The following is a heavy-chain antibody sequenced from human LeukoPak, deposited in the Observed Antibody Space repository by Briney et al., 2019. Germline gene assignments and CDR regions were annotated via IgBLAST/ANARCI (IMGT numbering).Heavy chain of an antibody. CDR3: ARWYSSGWAFDY. V-gene: IGHV4-59*08. J-gene: IGHJ4*02. Sequence: SETLSLTCTVSGGTISSYYWNWIRQPPGKGLEWIGYIHYSGSTKYNPSLKSRVTISVNTSKNQFSLKLSSETAADTAAYYCARWYSSGWAFDYWGQGTLVTVSS. D-gene: IGHD6-19*01. CDR2: IHYSGST. CDR1: GGTISSYY.